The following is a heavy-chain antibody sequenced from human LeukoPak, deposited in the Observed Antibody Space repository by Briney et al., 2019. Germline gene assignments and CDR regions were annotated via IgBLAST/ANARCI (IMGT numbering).Heavy chain of an antibody. CDR1: GGTFSSYA. V-gene: IGHV1-69*04. Sequence: GASVKVSCKASGGTFSSYAISWVRQAPGQGLEWMGRIIPILGIANYAQKFQGRVTITADKSTSTAYMELSSLRSEDTAVYYCARERGCSSTSCSTAPTDWFDPWGQGTLVTVSS. D-gene: IGHD2-2*01. CDR2: IIPILGIA. J-gene: IGHJ5*02. CDR3: ARERGCSSTSCSTAPTDWFDP.